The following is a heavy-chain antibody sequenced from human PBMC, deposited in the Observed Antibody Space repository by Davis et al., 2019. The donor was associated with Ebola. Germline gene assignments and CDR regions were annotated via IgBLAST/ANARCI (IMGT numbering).Heavy chain of an antibody. CDR2: IKQDGSEK. Sequence: PGGSLRLSCAASGFTFSSYWMSWVRQAPGKGLEWVANIKQDGSEKYYVDSVKGRFTISRDNAKNSLYLQMNSLRAEDTAVYYCAKVPYYYYMDVWGKGTTVTVSS. V-gene: IGHV3-7*01. CDR1: GFTFSSYW. J-gene: IGHJ6*03. CDR3: AKVPYYYYMDV.